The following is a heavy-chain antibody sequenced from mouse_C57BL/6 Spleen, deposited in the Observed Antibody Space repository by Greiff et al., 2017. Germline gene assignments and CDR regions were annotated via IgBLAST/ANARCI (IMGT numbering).Heavy chain of an antibody. CDR1: GYTFTDYY. Sequence: EVQLQQSGPELVKPGASVKISCKASGYTFTDYYMNWVKQSHGKSLEWIGDINPNNGGTSYNQKFKGKATLTVDKSSSTAYMELRSLTSGNSAVYYCARWEEYDKDDFDYWGQGTTLTVSS. D-gene: IGHD2-14*01. CDR3: ARWEEYDKDDFDY. J-gene: IGHJ2*01. CDR2: INPNNGGT. V-gene: IGHV1-26*01.